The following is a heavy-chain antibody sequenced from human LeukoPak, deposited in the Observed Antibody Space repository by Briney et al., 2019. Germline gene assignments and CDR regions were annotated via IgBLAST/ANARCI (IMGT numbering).Heavy chain of an antibody. CDR2: ISGSGGST. Sequence: GGSLRLSCAASGFTFSSYAMSWVRQAPGKGLEWVSAISGSGGSTYYADSVKGRFTISRDNSKNTLYLQMNSLRDEDTAVYYCAKDEGYSGYDRRGAADYWGQGTLVTVSS. J-gene: IGHJ4*02. D-gene: IGHD5-12*01. CDR3: AKDEGYSGYDRRGAADY. V-gene: IGHV3-23*01. CDR1: GFTFSSYA.